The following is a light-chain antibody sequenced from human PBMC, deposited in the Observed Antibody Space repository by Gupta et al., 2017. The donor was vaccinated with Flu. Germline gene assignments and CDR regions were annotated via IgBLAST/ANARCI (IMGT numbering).Light chain of an antibody. CDR3: QHSYNTPRT. V-gene: IGKV1-39*01. CDR2: AAS. Sequence: DIQMTQSPSSLSASVGDRATITCRASQSSSSYLNWYQQKPGKAPKLLIYAASSLQSGVPSRFSGSGSGTDFILTISSLQPEDFATYYCQHSYNTPRTFGQGTKVEIK. J-gene: IGKJ1*01. CDR1: QSSSSY.